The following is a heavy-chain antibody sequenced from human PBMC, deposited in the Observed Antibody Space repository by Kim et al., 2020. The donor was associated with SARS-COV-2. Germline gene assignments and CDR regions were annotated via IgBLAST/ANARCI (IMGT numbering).Heavy chain of an antibody. V-gene: IGHV1-69*13. CDR2: IIPIFGTA. D-gene: IGHD6-19*01. CDR1: GGTFSSYA. Sequence: SVKVSCKASGGTFSSYAISWVRQAPGQGLEWMGGIIPIFGTANYAQKFQGRVTITADESTSTAYMELSSLRSEDTAVYYCARVVSSGWYPFDYWGQGTLVTVSS. J-gene: IGHJ4*02. CDR3: ARVVSSGWYPFDY.